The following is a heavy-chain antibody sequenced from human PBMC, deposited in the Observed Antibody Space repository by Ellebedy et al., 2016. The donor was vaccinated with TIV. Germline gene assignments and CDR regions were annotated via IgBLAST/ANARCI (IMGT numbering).Heavy chain of an antibody. J-gene: IGHJ4*02. Sequence: SVKVSXKASRGTFNNYAISWVRQAPGQGLEWMGGIIPIFGSANYTQKFQGRVTITADESTSTAYMELSSLRSEDTAVYYCAKSQPRNEPGSGWTLDSWGQGTLVTVSS. CDR2: IIPIFGSA. CDR1: RGTFNNYA. D-gene: IGHD6-19*01. V-gene: IGHV1-69*13. CDR3: AKSQPRNEPGSGWTLDS.